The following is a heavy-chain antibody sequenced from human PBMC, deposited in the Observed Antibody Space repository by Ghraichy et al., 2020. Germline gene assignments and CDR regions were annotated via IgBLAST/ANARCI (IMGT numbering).Heavy chain of an antibody. V-gene: IGHV1-24*01. CDR3: ATGNTMIVVVTDAFDI. CDR1: GYTLTELS. Sequence: ASVKVSCKVSGYTLTELSMHWVRQAPGKGLEWMGGFDPEDGETIYAQKFQGRVTMTEDTSTDTAYMELSSLRSEDTAVYYCATGNTMIVVVTDAFDIWGQGTMVTVSS. J-gene: IGHJ3*02. D-gene: IGHD3-22*01. CDR2: FDPEDGET.